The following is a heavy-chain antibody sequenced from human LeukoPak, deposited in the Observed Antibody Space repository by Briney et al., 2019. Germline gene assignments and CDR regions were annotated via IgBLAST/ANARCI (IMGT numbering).Heavy chain of an antibody. CDR3: ARSGHYYDSSGYYWVAFDI. D-gene: IGHD3-22*01. Sequence: GASVKVSCKASGYTFTSYDINWVRQATGQGLEWMGWMNPNSGNTGYAQEFQGRVTMTRNTSISTAYMELSSLRSEDTAVYYCARSGHYYDSSGYYWVAFDIWGQGTMVTVSS. CDR1: GYTFTSYD. J-gene: IGHJ3*02. V-gene: IGHV1-8*01. CDR2: MNPNSGNT.